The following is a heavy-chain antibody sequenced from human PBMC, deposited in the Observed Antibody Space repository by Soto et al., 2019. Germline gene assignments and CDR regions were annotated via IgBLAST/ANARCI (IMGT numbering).Heavy chain of an antibody. D-gene: IGHD4-17*01. Sequence: QLQLQESGPGLVKPSETLSLTCTVSGGSISSSSYYWGWIRQPPGKGLEWIGSIYYSGSTYYNPSLKSRVTISVDTSKNHFSLKLSSVPAAVTAVYYCARLHADGDYVGYWCQGTLVTVSS. CDR1: GGSISSSSYY. J-gene: IGHJ4*02. CDR2: IYYSGST. V-gene: IGHV4-39*01. CDR3: ARLHADGDYVGY.